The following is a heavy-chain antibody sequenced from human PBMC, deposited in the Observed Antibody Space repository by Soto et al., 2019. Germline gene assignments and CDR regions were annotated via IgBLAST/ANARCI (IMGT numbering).Heavy chain of an antibody. D-gene: IGHD3-22*01. J-gene: IGHJ4*02. V-gene: IGHV3-30-3*01. CDR2: ISYDGSSK. CDR3: VREPAYYYDSSGYSVPFGY. Sequence: QVQLVESGGGVVQPGRSLRLSCAASGFTFSNYAMHWVRQAPGKGLEWVAVISYDGSSKYYADSVKGRFTIARDNSKNTLYLQMNSLRAEDTAVYYCVREPAYYYDSSGYSVPFGYWGQGTLVTVSS. CDR1: GFTFSNYA.